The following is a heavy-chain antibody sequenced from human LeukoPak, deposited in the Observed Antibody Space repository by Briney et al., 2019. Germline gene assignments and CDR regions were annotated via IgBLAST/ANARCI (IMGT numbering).Heavy chain of an antibody. Sequence: PGGSLRLSCAASGFTFSSYVMRWVRQPPGKGLEWVSTISASSGTYYADSVKGRFTISRDNSKNTVYLQMNSLRAEDTAIYYCAKAGSSSTYYFDYWGQGALVTVSS. CDR3: AKAGSSSTYYFDY. CDR1: GFTFSSYV. J-gene: IGHJ4*02. CDR2: ISASSGT. V-gene: IGHV3-23*01. D-gene: IGHD6-6*01.